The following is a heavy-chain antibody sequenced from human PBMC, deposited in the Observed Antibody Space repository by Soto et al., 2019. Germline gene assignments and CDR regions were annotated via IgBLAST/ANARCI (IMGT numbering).Heavy chain of an antibody. Sequence: QGQLQQSGPGLVKPSQNLSLTCAISGDSVSSDCTSWTWIRQSPSRGLEWLGRTYYRSKWFHDYAASVKSRITISPETSKNQFSLELNSMTPEDTAVYYCARGNGLDEWGQGTGVTVSS. CDR1: GDSVSSDCTS. D-gene: IGHD2-8*01. CDR3: ARGNGLDE. V-gene: IGHV6-1*01. CDR2: TYYRSKWFH. J-gene: IGHJ3*01.